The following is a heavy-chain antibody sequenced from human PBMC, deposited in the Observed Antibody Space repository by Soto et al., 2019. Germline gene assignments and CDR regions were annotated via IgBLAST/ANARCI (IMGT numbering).Heavy chain of an antibody. CDR3: ASDLVGASDSYGLDV. Sequence: PGGSLRLSCAASGFTFSNYGMHWVRQAPGKGLEWAAIIWHDGNNKYYADSVRGRFIISRGNSKNRLYLQMNSLRAEDTAVYYCASDLVGASDSYGLDVWGQGTPVTVSS. CDR2: IWHDGNNK. V-gene: IGHV3-33*01. J-gene: IGHJ6*02. CDR1: GFTFSNYG. D-gene: IGHD1-26*01.